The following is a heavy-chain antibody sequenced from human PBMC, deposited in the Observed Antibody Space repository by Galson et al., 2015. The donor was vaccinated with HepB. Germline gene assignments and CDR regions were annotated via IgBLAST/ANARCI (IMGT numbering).Heavy chain of an antibody. D-gene: IGHD1-1*01. J-gene: IGHJ3*02. Sequence: SETLSLTCTVSGDSISSSIYYWVWIRQSPGKGPEWIGSTRYSYSTTYKPSLKSRVTISIDTSKNLFSLGLSAVTAADTAMYYCTREDQDAANDAFDIWGRGTMVTVSS. CDR2: TRYSYST. CDR3: TREDQDAANDAFDI. CDR1: GDSISSSIYY. V-gene: IGHV4-39*01.